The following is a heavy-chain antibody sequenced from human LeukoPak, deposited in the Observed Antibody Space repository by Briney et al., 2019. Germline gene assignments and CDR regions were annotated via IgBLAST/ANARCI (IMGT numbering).Heavy chain of an antibody. J-gene: IGHJ5*01. Sequence: PSETLSLTCTVSGGSISSYYWSWIRQPPGKGLELIGYIYYRGSTNYNPSLKSRVTISVDTSKNQFSLKLTSVTAADTAVYYCASSANNNWLDYWGQGTLVNVSS. D-gene: IGHD4/OR15-4a*01. CDR2: IYYRGST. CDR1: GGSISSYY. V-gene: IGHV4-59*01. CDR3: ASSANNNWLDY.